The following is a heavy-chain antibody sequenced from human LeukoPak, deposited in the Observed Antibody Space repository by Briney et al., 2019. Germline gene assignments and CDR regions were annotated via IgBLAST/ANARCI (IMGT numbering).Heavy chain of an antibody. V-gene: IGHV3-21*01. Sequence: GGSLRLSCAVSGFTLSTYSMSWVRQAPGKGLEWVSSISGSRSDVYYADSVKGRFTISSDNAKNSLYLQMNSLRAEDTAVYYCARGPGIAVAPLQHWGQGTLVTVSS. D-gene: IGHD6-19*01. CDR1: GFTLSTYS. J-gene: IGHJ1*01. CDR2: ISGSRSDV. CDR3: ARGPGIAVAPLQH.